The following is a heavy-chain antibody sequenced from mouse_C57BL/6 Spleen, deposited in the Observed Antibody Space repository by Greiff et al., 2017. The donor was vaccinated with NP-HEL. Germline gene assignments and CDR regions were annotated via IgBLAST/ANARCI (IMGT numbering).Heavy chain of an antibody. V-gene: IGHV1-64*01. CDR3: ASHYGTSFDY. Sequence: VQLQQPGAELVKPGASVKLSCKASGYNFTSYWMHWVKQRPGQGLEWIGMIHPNSGSTNYNEKFKSKATLTVDKSSSTAYMQLSSLTSEDSAVYYCASHYGTSFDYWGQGTTLTVSS. CDR1: GYNFTSYW. CDR2: IHPNSGST. D-gene: IGHD1-1*01. J-gene: IGHJ2*01.